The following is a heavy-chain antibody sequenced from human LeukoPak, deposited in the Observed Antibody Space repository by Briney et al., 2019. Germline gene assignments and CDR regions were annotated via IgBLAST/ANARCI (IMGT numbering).Heavy chain of an antibody. J-gene: IGHJ6*03. D-gene: IGHD6-19*01. CDR2: IYYSGST. Sequence: PSETLSFTCAVYGGSFSGYYWSWIRQPPGKGLEWIGYIYYSGSTNYNPSLKSRVTISVDTSKNQFSLKLSSVTAADTAVYYCARVVAVAGLYYYYYMDVWGKGTTVTVSS. V-gene: IGHV4-59*01. CDR3: ARVVAVAGLYYYYYMDV. CDR1: GGSFSGYY.